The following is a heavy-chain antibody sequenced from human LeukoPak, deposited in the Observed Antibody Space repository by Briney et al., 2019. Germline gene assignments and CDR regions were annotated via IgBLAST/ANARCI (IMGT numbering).Heavy chain of an antibody. CDR2: ISCDGSNK. J-gene: IGHJ4*02. CDR3: ERDAGYCRGGSGYSPHYFDY. CDR1: VFTLSSYA. V-gene: IGHV3-30*04. D-gene: IGHD2-15*01. Sequence: QAGGSLRLSCAVSVFTLSSYAMHWVRGAPGRGVEWVADISCDGSNKYYADSEKRRLTISRDNYKNTLYLQMHSLRAEDTSVYYCERDAGYCRGGSGYSPHYFDYWGQGTLVTVSS.